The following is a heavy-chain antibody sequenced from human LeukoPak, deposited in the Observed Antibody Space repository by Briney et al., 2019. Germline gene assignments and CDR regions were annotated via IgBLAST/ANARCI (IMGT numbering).Heavy chain of an antibody. D-gene: IGHD4-17*01. J-gene: IGHJ1*01. Sequence: GGSLRLSCAASGFTFSSYAMSWVRQAPGKGLEWVSAISGSGGSTYYADSVKGRFTISRDNSKNTLYLQMNSLRAEDTAVYYCAKDPLPGDYFEYFQHWGQGTLVTVSS. V-gene: IGHV3-23*01. CDR3: AKDPLPGDYFEYFQH. CDR2: ISGSGGST. CDR1: GFTFSSYA.